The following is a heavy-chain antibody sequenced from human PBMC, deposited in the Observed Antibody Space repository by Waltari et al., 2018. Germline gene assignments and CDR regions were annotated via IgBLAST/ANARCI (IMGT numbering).Heavy chain of an antibody. J-gene: IGHJ4*02. CDR3: TRFDILTGYGMDY. D-gene: IGHD3-9*01. CDR2: IYYSGST. CDR1: GGSISSSSYY. Sequence: QLQLQESGPGLVKPSETLSLTCTVSGGSISSSSYYWGWIRQPPGKGLEWIGSIYYSGSTYYNPSLKSRVTISVDTSKNQFSLKLSSVTAADTAVYYCTRFDILTGYGMDYWGQGTLVTVSS. V-gene: IGHV4-39*07.